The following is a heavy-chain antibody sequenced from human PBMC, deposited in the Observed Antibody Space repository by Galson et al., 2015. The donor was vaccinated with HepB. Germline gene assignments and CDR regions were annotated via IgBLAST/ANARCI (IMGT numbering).Heavy chain of an antibody. J-gene: IGHJ5*02. D-gene: IGHD5-12*01. V-gene: IGHV1-18*04. CDR3: ARANHVVTTNTNNWFDP. Sequence: SVKVSCKASGYTFTSYGISWVRQAPGQGLEWMGWISAYNGNTNYAQKLQGRVTMTTDTSTSTAYMELRSLRSDDTAVYYCARANHVVTTNTNNWFDPWGQGTLVTVSS. CDR2: ISAYNGNT. CDR1: GYTFTSYG.